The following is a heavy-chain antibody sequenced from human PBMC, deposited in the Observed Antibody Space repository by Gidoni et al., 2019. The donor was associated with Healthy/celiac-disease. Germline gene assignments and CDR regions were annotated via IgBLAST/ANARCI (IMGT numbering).Heavy chain of an antibody. V-gene: IGHV3-30-3*01. D-gene: IGHD5-12*01. CDR1: GFTFSSYA. CDR3: ARDLSHMVATSIFDY. J-gene: IGHJ4*02. Sequence: QVQPVASGGGVVQPGRSRRLAGAASGFTFSSYAMHWVRQAPGKGRELVAVISYDGSNKYYADSVKGRFTISRDNSKNTLYLQMNSLRAEDTAVYYCARDLSHMVATSIFDYWGQGTLVTVSS. CDR2: ISYDGSNK.